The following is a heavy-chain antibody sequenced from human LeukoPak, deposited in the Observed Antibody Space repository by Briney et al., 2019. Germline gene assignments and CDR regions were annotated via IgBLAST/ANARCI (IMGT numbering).Heavy chain of an antibody. CDR1: GFSFSSYS. D-gene: IGHD5-18*01. J-gene: IGHJ4*02. CDR3: AKDRGYSYGISEY. V-gene: IGHV3-23*01. Sequence: GGSLRLSCAASGFSFSSYSMNWVRQAPGKGLEWVSTISETGRSTYYADSVKGQFTISRDNSKNTLYLQMNSLRAEDTAVYYCAKDRGYSYGISEYWGQGTLVTVSS. CDR2: ISETGRST.